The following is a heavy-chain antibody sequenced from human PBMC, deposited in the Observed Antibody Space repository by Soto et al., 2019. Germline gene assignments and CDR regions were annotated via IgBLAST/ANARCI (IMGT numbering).Heavy chain of an antibody. D-gene: IGHD2-15*01. V-gene: IGHV5-51*01. CDR1: GYSFTSYW. Sequence: GESLKISCKGSGYSFTSYWIGWVRQMPGKGLEWMGIIYPGDSDTRHSPSFQGQVTISADKSISTAYLQWSSLKASDTAMYYCARIRKYCSGGSCYWNYYGMDVWGQGTTVTVSS. CDR2: IYPGDSDT. J-gene: IGHJ6*02. CDR3: ARIRKYCSGGSCYWNYYGMDV.